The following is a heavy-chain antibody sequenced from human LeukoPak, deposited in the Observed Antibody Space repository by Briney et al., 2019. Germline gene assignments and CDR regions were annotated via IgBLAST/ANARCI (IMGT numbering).Heavy chain of an antibody. V-gene: IGHV3-23*01. D-gene: IGHD3-3*01. CDR2: ISGPGDHT. J-gene: IGHJ4*02. Sequence: GGSLRLSCAASGFTVSSNYMSWVRQTPGKGLEWVSSISGPGDHTYYADSVKGRFTISRDNSENALYLQMNSLRADDTAVYYCAKDRITIFGVVMDQWGQGTLVTVSS. CDR3: AKDRITIFGVVMDQ. CDR1: GFTVSSNY.